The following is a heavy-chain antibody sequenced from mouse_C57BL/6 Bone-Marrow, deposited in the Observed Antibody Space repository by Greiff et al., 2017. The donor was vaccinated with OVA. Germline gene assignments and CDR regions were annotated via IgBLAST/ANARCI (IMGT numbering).Heavy chain of an antibody. D-gene: IGHD2-13*01. CDR1: GFTFSSYA. Sequence: DVQLVESGGGLVKPGGSLKLSCAASGFTFSSYAMSWVRQTPEKRLEWVATISDGGSYTYYPDNVKGRFTISRDNAKNNLYLQMSHLKSEDTAMYYCARVDYRGYFDYWGQGTTLTVSS. V-gene: IGHV5-4*01. J-gene: IGHJ2*01. CDR2: ISDGGSYT. CDR3: ARVDYRGYFDY.